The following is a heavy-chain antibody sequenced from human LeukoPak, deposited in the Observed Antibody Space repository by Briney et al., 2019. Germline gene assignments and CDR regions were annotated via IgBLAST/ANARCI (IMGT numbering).Heavy chain of an antibody. D-gene: IGHD5-24*01. CDR2: INHSGST. CDR3: ARAKMATNISDFDY. Sequence: SETLSLTCAVYGGSFSSYYWSWIRQPPGKGLEWIGEINHSGSTNYNPSLKSRVTISVDTSKNQLSLKLSSVTAADTAVYYCARAKMATNISDFDYWGQGTLVTVSS. CDR1: GGSFSSYY. V-gene: IGHV4-34*01. J-gene: IGHJ4*02.